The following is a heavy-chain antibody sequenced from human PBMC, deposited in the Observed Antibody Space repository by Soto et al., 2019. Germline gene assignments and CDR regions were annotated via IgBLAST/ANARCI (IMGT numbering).Heavy chain of an antibody. D-gene: IGHD3-3*01. CDR3: AREGYDFWSGYQRFFDY. V-gene: IGHV3-30-3*01. CDR2: ISYDGSNK. CDR1: GFTFSSYA. J-gene: IGHJ4*02. Sequence: GGSLRLSCAASGFTFSSYAMHWVRQAPGKGLEWVAVISYDGSNKYYADSVKGRFTISRDNSKNTLYLQMNSLRAEDTAVYYSAREGYDFWSGYQRFFDYWGQGTLVTVSS.